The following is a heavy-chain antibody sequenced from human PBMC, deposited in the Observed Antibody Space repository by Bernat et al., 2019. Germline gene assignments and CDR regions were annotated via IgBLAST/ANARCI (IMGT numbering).Heavy chain of an antibody. V-gene: IGHV1-24*01. CDR2: FDPEDGET. Sequence: QVQLVQSGAEVKKPGASVKVSCKVSGYTLTELSMHWVRQAPGKGPEWMGGFDPEDGETIYAQKFQGRVTMTEDTSTDTAYMELSSLRSEDTAVYYCATDATYYYGSGSYWFDPWGQGTLVTVSS. CDR3: ATDATYYYGSGSYWFDP. J-gene: IGHJ5*02. CDR1: GYTLTELS. D-gene: IGHD3-10*01.